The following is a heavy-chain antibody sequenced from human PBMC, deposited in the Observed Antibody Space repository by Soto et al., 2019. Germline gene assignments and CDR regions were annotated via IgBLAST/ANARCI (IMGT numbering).Heavy chain of an antibody. V-gene: IGHV2-5*02. CDR1: GFSLSTSGVG. CDR2: IYWDDDQ. D-gene: IGHD3-3*01. Sequence: QITLKESGPTLVKPTQTLTLTCTFSGFSLSTSGVGVGWIRQPPGQALEWLALIYWDDDQRYSPSLKSRITITTDTSKNQLVLTITNMDPVDTATYYCAHRPPWSGSFHWGQGILVTVSS. J-gene: IGHJ4*02. CDR3: AHRPPWSGSFH.